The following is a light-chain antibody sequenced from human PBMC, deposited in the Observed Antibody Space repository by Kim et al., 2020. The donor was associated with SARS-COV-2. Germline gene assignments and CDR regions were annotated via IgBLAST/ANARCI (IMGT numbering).Light chain of an antibody. CDR2: GAS. V-gene: IGKV3-15*01. CDR3: QQYNNWPYT. Sequence: CVSAGERATPSCRAGRSVSSNLAWYQQKPGQAPRLLIYGASTRATGIPARLSGSGSGTEFTLTISSLQSEDFAVYYCQQYNNWPYTFGHGTKLGI. CDR1: RSVSSN. J-gene: IGKJ2*01.